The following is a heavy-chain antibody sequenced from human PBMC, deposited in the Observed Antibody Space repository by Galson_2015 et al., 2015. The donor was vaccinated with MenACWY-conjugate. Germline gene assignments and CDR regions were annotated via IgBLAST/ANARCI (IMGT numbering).Heavy chain of an antibody. D-gene: IGHD1-14*01. CDR1: GFTVTSHY. Sequence: SLRLSCAASGFTVTSHYMTWVRQAPGKGLEWVSVMSSAGTTYYADFVRGRFTISRDDSKNTLYLRLNSLRSEDSAVYYCARDWHQTTRKLYYYAMDVWGHGTTVTVSS. J-gene: IGHJ6*02. CDR2: MSSAGTT. V-gene: IGHV3-66*01. CDR3: ARDWHQTTRKLYYYAMDV.